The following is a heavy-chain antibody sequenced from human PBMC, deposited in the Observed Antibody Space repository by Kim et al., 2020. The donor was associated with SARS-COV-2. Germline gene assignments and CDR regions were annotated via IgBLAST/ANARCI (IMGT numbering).Heavy chain of an antibody. V-gene: IGHV4-59*01. D-gene: IGHD6-13*01. J-gene: IGHJ3*02. CDR2: IYYSGST. CDR1: GGSISSYY. Sequence: SETLSLTCTVSGGSISSYYWSWIRQPPGKGLEWIGYIYYSGSTNYNPSLKSRVTISVDTSKNQFSLKLSSVTAADTAVYYCARVAYSSSWYNALHDAFDIWGQGTMVTVSS. CDR3: ARVAYSSSWYNALHDAFDI.